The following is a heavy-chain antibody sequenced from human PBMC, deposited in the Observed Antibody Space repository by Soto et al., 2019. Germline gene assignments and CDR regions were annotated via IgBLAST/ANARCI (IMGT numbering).Heavy chain of an antibody. V-gene: IGHV3-30-3*01. Sequence: QVQLVESGGGVVQPGTSLRLSCAASGFTLSSYSIHWVRQAPGKGLDWVAVISYDGNTQFYGDSVKGRLIVSRDNSRNTLYLQMNNLRAEDTAVYYCAKVSRPSRISTPDFDYWGQGTLVTVSS. CDR3: AKVSRPSRISTPDFDY. J-gene: IGHJ4*02. CDR1: GFTLSSYS. CDR2: ISYDGNTQ.